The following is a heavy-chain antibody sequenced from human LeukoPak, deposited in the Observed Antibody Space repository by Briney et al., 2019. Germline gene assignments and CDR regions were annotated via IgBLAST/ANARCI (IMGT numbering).Heavy chain of an antibody. J-gene: IGHJ4*02. CDR3: ARHQEGIVVVPTAREPFDY. CDR2: IFHSGNT. Sequence: SETLALTCTVSGGSISSYYWSWIRQPPGKGLKWIGSIFHSGNTFYNPSLKSRVTISVDTSKNQFSLKLSSVTAADTTIYYCARHQEGIVVVPTAREPFDYWGQGTLVTVSS. CDR1: GGSISSYY. D-gene: IGHD2-2*01. V-gene: IGHV4-59*08.